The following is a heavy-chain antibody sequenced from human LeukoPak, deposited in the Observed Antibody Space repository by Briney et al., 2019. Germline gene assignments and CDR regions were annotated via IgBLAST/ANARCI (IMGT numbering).Heavy chain of an antibody. CDR3: ARGNLPGVERYNWFDP. CDR2: INHSGST. J-gene: IGHJ5*02. V-gene: IGHV4-34*01. CDR1: GGSFSGYY. Sequence: SETLSLTCAVYGGSFSGYYWSWIRQPPGKGLEWIGEINHSGSTNYNPPLKSRVTISVDTSKNQFSLKLSSVTAADTAVYYCARGNLPGVERYNWFDPWGQGTLVTVSS. D-gene: IGHD3-3*01.